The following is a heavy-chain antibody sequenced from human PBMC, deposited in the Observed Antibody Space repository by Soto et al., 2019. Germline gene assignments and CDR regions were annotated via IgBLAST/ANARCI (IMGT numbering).Heavy chain of an antibody. Sequence: SETLSLTCTVSGGSISSGDYYWSWIRQPPGKGLEWIGYIYYSGSTYYNPSLKSRVTISVDTSKNQFSLKLSSVTAADTAVYYCARVSVSWVVYAFDIWGQGTMVTVSS. V-gene: IGHV4-30-4*01. CDR3: ARVSVSWVVYAFDI. D-gene: IGHD6-19*01. J-gene: IGHJ3*02. CDR1: GGSISSGDYY. CDR2: IYYSGST.